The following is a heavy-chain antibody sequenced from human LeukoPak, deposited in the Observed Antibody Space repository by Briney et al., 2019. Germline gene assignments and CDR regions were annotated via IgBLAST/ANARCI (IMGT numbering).Heavy chain of an antibody. CDR1: GFTFSSYG. J-gene: IGHJ4*02. CDR3: ARGRGYSYGPFDY. V-gene: IGHV3-33*01. D-gene: IGHD5-18*01. Sequence: PGGSLRLSCAASGFTFSSYGMHWVRQAPGKGLEWVAVIWYDGSNKYYADSVKGRFTISRDNSKNTLYLQMNSLRAEDTAVYYCARGRGYSYGPFDYWGQGTLVSVSS. CDR2: IWYDGSNK.